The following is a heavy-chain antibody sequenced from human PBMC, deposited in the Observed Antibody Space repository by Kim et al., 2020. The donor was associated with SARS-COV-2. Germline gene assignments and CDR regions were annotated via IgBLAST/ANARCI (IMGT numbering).Heavy chain of an antibody. J-gene: IGHJ6*02. V-gene: IGHV1-46*01. D-gene: IGHD2-2*01. CDR3: ARGDCSSTSCRYYYYYYGMDV. CDR2: INPSGGST. CDR1: GYTFTSYY. Sequence: ASVKVSCKASGYTFTSYYMHWVRQAPGQGLEWMGIINPSGGSTSYAQKFQGRVTMTRDTSTSTVYMELSSLRSEDTAVYYCARGDCSSTSCRYYYYYYGMDVWGQGTTVTVSS.